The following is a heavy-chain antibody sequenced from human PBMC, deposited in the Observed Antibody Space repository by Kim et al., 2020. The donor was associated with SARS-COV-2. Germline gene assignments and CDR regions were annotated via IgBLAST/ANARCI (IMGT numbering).Heavy chain of an antibody. CDR2: ISYDGSNK. V-gene: IGHV3-30*04. D-gene: IGHD3-10*01. J-gene: IGHJ4*01. Sequence: GGSLRLSCAASGFTFSSYAMHWVRQAPGKGLEWVAVISYDGSNKYYADSVKGRFTISRDNSKNTLYLQMHSLRAEDTAVYYCARAGGWFGESHNLDYWG. CDR3: ARAGGWFGESHNLDY. CDR1: GFTFSSYA.